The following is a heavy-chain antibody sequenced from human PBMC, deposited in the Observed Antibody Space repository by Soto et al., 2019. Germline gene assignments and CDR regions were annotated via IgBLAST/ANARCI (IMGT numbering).Heavy chain of an antibody. V-gene: IGHV4-39*01. CDR3: ARLRVDTAMGIDY. J-gene: IGHJ4*02. D-gene: IGHD5-18*01. Sequence: SETLSLTCTVSCGSISSSSYYWGWIRQPPGKGLEWIGSIYYSGSTYYNPSLKSRVTISVDTSKNQFSLKLSSVTAADTAVYCCARLRVDTAMGIDYWGQGTLVTV. CDR2: IYYSGST. CDR1: CGSISSSSYY.